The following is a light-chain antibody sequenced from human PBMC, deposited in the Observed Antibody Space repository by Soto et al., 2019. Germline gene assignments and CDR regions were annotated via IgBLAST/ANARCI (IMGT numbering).Light chain of an antibody. V-gene: IGLV2-14*01. CDR2: GVT. CDR3: SSYTSGSTLLDR. J-gene: IGLJ1*01. Sequence: SALTQPASVSGSPGQSITISCTGTSSDVGGYNYVSWYQQHPGIAPKLLIYGVTNRPSGVSTRFSGSKSGNTASLTISGLQAEDEADYHCSSYTSGSTLLDRFGTGTKLTVL. CDR1: SSDVGGYNY.